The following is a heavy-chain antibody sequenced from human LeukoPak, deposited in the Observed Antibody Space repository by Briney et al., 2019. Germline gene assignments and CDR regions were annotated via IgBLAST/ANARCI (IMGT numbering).Heavy chain of an antibody. CDR2: IYTSGTT. CDR1: GGSFSGYY. Sequence: SETLSLTCAVYGGSFSGYYWSWIRQPAGKILEWIGRIYTSGTTNYNPSLKSRVTISVDTSKNQFSLKLSSVTAADTAVYYCARGTWFYYDSSGYSDDWGQGTLVTVSS. J-gene: IGHJ4*02. CDR3: ARGTWFYYDSSGYSDD. V-gene: IGHV4-59*10. D-gene: IGHD3-22*01.